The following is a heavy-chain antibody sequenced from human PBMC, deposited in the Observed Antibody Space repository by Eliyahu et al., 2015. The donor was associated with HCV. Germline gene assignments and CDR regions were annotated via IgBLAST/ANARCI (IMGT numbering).Heavy chain of an antibody. J-gene: IGHJ4*02. Sequence: QVQLVESGGGLVKPGGSLRLSCAASGFTFSDYYMSWIRQAPGKGLEWISDISGSSSYLKYADSVKGRFTISRDNTRNSLYLQIKSLRADDTAVYYCARYFGSYSPLDYWGQGILVTVSS. CDR2: ISGSSSYL. CDR3: ARYFGSYSPLDY. V-gene: IGHV3-11*06. CDR1: GFTFSDYY. D-gene: IGHD1-26*01.